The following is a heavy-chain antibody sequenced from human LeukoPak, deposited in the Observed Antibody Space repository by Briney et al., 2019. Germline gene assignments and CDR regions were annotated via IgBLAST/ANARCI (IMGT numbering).Heavy chain of an antibody. V-gene: IGHV1-46*01. Sequence: ASVKVSCKASGYTFTSYYMHWVRQAPGQGLEWMGMINPSGGSTSYAQKFQGRVTMTRDTSTSTVYMELSSLRSEDTAVYYCASSGSYYAVWFDPWGQGTLVTVSS. D-gene: IGHD1-26*01. CDR3: ASSGSYYAVWFDP. CDR2: INPSGGST. J-gene: IGHJ5*02. CDR1: GYTFTSYY.